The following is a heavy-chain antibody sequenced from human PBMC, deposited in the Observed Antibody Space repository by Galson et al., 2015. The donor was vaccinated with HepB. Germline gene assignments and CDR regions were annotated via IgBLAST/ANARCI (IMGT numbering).Heavy chain of an antibody. V-gene: IGHV1-18*04. CDR2: ISVYNGNT. J-gene: IGHJ6*02. Sequence: SVKVSCKASGYTFTNYGISWVRQAPGQGLEWMGWISVYNGNTNYAQKLQGRVTMTTDTSTSTAYMELRSLRSDDTAVYYCARLYCSSTSCYPYYDVDVWGQGTTVTVSS. CDR3: ARLYCSSTSCYPYYDVDV. CDR1: GYTFTNYG. D-gene: IGHD2-2*01.